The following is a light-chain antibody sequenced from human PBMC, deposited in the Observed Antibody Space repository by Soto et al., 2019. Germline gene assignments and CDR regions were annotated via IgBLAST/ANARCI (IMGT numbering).Light chain of an antibody. CDR1: QDILKY. V-gene: IGKV1-39*01. CDR3: QQSYNAPYT. CDR2: ETS. Sequence: IQMTQSPASLSESIGDQVTITCRASQDILKYVNWYQQKSGQAPKILIFETSSLERRVPTRVKGSGYGTSFSLTIDSLQPDDFATYFCQQSYNAPYTFGQGT. J-gene: IGKJ2*01.